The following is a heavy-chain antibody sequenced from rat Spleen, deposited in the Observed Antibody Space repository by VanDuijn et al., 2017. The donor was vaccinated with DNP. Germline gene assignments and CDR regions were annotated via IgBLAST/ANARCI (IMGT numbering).Heavy chain of an antibody. CDR1: GFTFNNYY. CDR2: INYDGSNT. V-gene: IGHV5-20*01. CDR3: TTGYYDGYSG. J-gene: IGHJ2*01. D-gene: IGHD1-12*03. Sequence: EVQLVESGGGLVQPGGSMKLSCAASGFTFNNYYMAWVRQAPTKGLEWVATINYDGSNTYYRDSVKGRFSLSRDNAKSTLYLQMDSLRSEDTATYYCTTGYYDGYSGWGQGVMVTVSS.